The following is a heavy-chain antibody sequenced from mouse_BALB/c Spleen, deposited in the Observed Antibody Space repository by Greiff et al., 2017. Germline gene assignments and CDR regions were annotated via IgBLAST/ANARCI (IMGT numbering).Heavy chain of an antibody. CDR3: AREGGYGFAY. V-gene: IGHV5-6-5*01. D-gene: IGHD2-2*01. J-gene: IGHJ3*01. CDR2: ISSGGST. Sequence: EVQGVESGGGLVKPGGSLKLSCAASGFTFSSYAMSWVRQTPEKRLEWVASISSGGSTYYPDSVKGRFTISRDNARNILYLQMSSLRSEDTAMYYCAREGGYGFAYWGQGTLVTVSA. CDR1: GFTFSSYA.